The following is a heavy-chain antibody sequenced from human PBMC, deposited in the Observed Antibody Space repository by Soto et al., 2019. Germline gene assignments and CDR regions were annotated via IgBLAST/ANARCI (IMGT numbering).Heavy chain of an antibody. D-gene: IGHD2-2*01. J-gene: IGHJ6*02. V-gene: IGHV4-39*01. CDR1: SASISSSSYT. CDR2: SYYSGTT. Sequence: SETLSLTCTVSSASISSSSYTWGWIRQPPGKGLEWIGSSYYSGTTYYNPSLNSRVTVSVDTSKNQFSLKVTSVTAADTAVYYCARLHGYCISSSCHGHYAMDVWGQGTTVTVS. CDR3: ARLHGYCISSSCHGHYAMDV.